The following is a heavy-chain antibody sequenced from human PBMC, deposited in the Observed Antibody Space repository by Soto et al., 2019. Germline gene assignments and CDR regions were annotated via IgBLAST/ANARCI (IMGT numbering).Heavy chain of an antibody. V-gene: IGHV1-3*01. CDR3: ARAEDYYDSSASPAWIDP. D-gene: IGHD3-22*01. Sequence: AAVKVSCKASGYTFTSYAIHWVLQAPGQRLEWMGWINAGNGNAKYSQKFQGRVTITRDTSASTAYMELSSLRSEDTAVYYCARAEDYYDSSASPAWIDPWGQGTLVTVSS. CDR2: INAGNGNA. J-gene: IGHJ5*02. CDR1: GYTFTSYA.